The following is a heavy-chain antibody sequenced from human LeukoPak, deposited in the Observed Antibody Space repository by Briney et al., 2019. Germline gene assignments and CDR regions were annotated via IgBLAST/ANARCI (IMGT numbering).Heavy chain of an antibody. Sequence: PGGSLRLSCAASGFTFSSYGMHWVRQAPGKGLEWVAFIRYDGSNKHYADSVKGRFAISRDNSKNTLYLQMNSLRAEDTAVYYCAKEIIVVVPAATTSDYMDVWGKGTTVTISS. CDR2: IRYDGSNK. V-gene: IGHV3-30*02. CDR1: GFTFSSYG. J-gene: IGHJ6*03. D-gene: IGHD2-2*01. CDR3: AKEIIVVVPAATTSDYMDV.